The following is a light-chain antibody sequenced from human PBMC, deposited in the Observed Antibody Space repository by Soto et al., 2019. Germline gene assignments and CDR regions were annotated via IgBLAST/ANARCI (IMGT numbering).Light chain of an antibody. V-gene: IGKV3-20*01. CDR2: GAS. CDR1: QSVSSSY. J-gene: IGKJ1*01. Sequence: EIVLTQSPGTLSLSPGERATLSCRASQSVSSSYLAWYQQKPGQAPRLLIYGASSRATGIPDRFSGSGSGTVFTLTSSSLEPEDFAVYYCQQYGSSPRTFGQGTKVEIK. CDR3: QQYGSSPRT.